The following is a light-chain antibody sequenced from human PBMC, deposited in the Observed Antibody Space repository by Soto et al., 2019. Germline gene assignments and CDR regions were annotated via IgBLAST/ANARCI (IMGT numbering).Light chain of an antibody. Sequence: GLTLSAGTVSLYKGERATLSCRASQTVYNNYIAWYQQSPGQAPRVLIYGTSTRATGTPDRFSGSGSGTDFTFTISRLAPEDSRVYYCQPSCNSVTFAGGTKVDIK. CDR3: QPSCNSVT. V-gene: IGKV3-20*01. CDR1: QTVYNNY. J-gene: IGKJ4*01. CDR2: GTS.